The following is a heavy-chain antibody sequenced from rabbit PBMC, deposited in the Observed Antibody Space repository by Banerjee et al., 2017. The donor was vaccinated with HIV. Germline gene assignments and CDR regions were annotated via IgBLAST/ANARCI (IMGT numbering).Heavy chain of an antibody. CDR2: IYAVSSDNS. CDR1: GFTLSSYW. V-gene: IGHV1S45*01. CDR3: ARGYTGYGYAINL. Sequence: QEQLVESGGGLVTLGGSLKLSCKASGFTLSSYWMCWVRQAPGKGLEWIACIYAVSSDNSYYASWAKGRFTISKTSSTTVTLQMTSLTAADTATYFCARGYTGYGYAINLWGPGTLVTVS. D-gene: IGHD6-1*01. J-gene: IGHJ4*01.